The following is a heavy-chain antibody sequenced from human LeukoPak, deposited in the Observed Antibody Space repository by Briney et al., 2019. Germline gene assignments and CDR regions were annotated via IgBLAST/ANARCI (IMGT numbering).Heavy chain of an antibody. V-gene: IGHV1-46*01. J-gene: IGHJ6*02. Sequence: GASVKVSCKASGYTFTSYYMHWVRQAPGQGLEWMGIINPSGGSTSYAQKFQGRVTMTRDTSTSTVYMELSSLRSEDTAVYYCARDRGDMVTNHHYYHYGMDVWGQGTTVTVSS. CDR2: INPSGGST. D-gene: IGHD5-18*01. CDR3: ARDRGDMVTNHHYYHYGMDV. CDR1: GYTFTSYY.